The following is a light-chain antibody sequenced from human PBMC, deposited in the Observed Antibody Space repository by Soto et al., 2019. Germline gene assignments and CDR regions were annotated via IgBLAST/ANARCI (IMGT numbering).Light chain of an antibody. J-gene: IGKJ1*01. V-gene: IGKV3-20*01. CDR2: GAS. Sequence: VLSKYRGTLSLAPGVRATLSCRASQSVSSNYLAWYQQKPGQAPRLLIYGASNRATGIPDRFSGSGSGTDFTLTISRLEPEDFAVYYCQQYGSSGTFGQGTKVDIK. CDR3: QQYGSSGT. CDR1: QSVSSNY.